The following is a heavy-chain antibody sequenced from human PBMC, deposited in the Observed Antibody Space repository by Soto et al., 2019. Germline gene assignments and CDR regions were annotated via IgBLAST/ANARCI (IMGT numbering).Heavy chain of an antibody. CDR3: AKEIVAAGYNWFDP. D-gene: IGHD6-13*01. J-gene: IGHJ5*02. CDR1: GFTFSSHA. Sequence: GGSLRLSCTASGFTFSSHAMSWVRQAPGKGLEWVSSISGSGDSTFYADSVKGRFTISRDNSKNTLYVQMNSLRGEDTAVYYCAKEIVAAGYNWFDPWGQGALVTVSS. V-gene: IGHV3-23*01. CDR2: ISGSGDST.